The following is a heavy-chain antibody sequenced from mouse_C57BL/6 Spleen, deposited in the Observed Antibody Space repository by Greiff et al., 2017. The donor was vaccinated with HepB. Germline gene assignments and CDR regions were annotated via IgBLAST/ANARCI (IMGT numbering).Heavy chain of an antibody. V-gene: IGHV1-84*01. Sequence: QVQLKESGPELVKPGASVKISCKASGYTFTDSYINWVKQRPGQGLGGIGGIYPESGNTKYNEKFKGKATLTVDTSSSTAYMQLSSLTSEDSAVYFCARGPRLLLDYWGQGTTLTVSS. CDR3: ARGPRLLLDY. J-gene: IGHJ2*01. CDR2: IYPESGNT. CDR1: GYTFTDSY. D-gene: IGHD2-3*01.